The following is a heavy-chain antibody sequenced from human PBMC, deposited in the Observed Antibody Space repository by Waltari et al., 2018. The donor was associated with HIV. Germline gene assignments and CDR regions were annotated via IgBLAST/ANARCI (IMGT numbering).Heavy chain of an antibody. J-gene: IGHJ4*01. CDR1: GFTFANAW. CDR3: TTWQVGSY. Sequence: EVQVVESGGGLVKPGGSLRLSCEASGFTFANAWMSWVRQAPGKGVEWVGRIKTKTEGETIEYDTSVKDRFTISRDDSKNTLYLQMDSLITEDTAVYYCTTWQVGSYWGHGTLVTVSS. V-gene: IGHV3-15*01. D-gene: IGHD3-10*01. CDR2: IKTKTEGETI.